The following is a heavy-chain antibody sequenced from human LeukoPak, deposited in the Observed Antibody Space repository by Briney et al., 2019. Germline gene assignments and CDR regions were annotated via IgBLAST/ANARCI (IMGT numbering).Heavy chain of an antibody. CDR2: IHYDGKI. CDR3: ANGYDYGDFDYAFDI. Sequence: GGSLRLSCAASGFSVSGKFMSWVRQAPGKGLEWVSIIHYDGKIRYAGSVGGRFTIYRDDSENTLFLQMNNLRAEDTAVYYCANGYDYGDFDYAFDIWGQGTMVTVSS. D-gene: IGHD4-17*01. J-gene: IGHJ3*02. V-gene: IGHV3-53*01. CDR1: GFSVSGKF.